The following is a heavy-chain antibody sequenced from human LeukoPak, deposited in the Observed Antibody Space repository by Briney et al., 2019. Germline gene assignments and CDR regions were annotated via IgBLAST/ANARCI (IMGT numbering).Heavy chain of an antibody. V-gene: IGHV3-23*01. CDR2: ISGSGSAT. CDR1: GFTFNTYG. Sequence: GETLTLSCAVSGFTFNTYGMSWVRHAPGKWRDWDSGISGSGSATYYADSVKGRFTISRDDTNAKIYLQMISLSAEDMAVYFCARGGVDCYGSGSYYLMYYFDYWGQGALVTVSS. D-gene: IGHD3-10*01. J-gene: IGHJ4*02. CDR3: ARGGVDCYGSGSYYLMYYFDY.